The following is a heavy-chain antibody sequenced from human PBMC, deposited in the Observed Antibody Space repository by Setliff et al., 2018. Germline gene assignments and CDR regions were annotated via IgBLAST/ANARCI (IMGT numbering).Heavy chain of an antibody. Sequence: SETLSLTCAVSGYSISSGYYWGWIRQPPGKGLEWIGRIFTSGSTNYNPSLKSRVTISVDTSKNQFSLKLSSVTAADTAVYYCAREQSNYDFWSGYYGSYYYYMDVWGKGTTVTVSS. CDR3: AREQSNYDFWSGYYGSYYYYMDV. CDR2: IFTSGST. V-gene: IGHV4-38-2*02. CDR1: GYSISSGYY. D-gene: IGHD3-3*01. J-gene: IGHJ6*03.